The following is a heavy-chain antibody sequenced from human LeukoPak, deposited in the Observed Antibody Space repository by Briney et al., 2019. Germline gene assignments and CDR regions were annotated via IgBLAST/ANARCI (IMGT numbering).Heavy chain of an antibody. D-gene: IGHD5-24*01. CDR1: GFTLRHFA. Sequence: GGSLRLSCAASGFTLRHFAMNWVRQAPGKGLEWVSSIASDGDTFYADAVKGRFTISRDISENTLHLQMNSLRADDTALYFCANEAHRHLDLHNWGQGTLVTVS. CDR2: IASDGDT. V-gene: IGHV3-23*01. J-gene: IGHJ4*02. CDR3: ANEAHRHLDLHN.